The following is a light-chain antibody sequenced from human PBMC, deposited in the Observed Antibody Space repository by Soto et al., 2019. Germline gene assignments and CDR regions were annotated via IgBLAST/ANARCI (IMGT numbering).Light chain of an antibody. V-gene: IGKV3-20*01. CDR1: QSISSTY. J-gene: IGKJ3*01. CDR3: QQYGSFT. CDR2: ATS. Sequence: ELVLTQSPGTLSLSPGEGATLSCRASQSISSTYLAWYQQKPGQAPRLLIYATSTRATGIQDRFSGSGSRTDFTLTISRLEPEDFAVYYCQQYGSFTFGPGTKVDFK.